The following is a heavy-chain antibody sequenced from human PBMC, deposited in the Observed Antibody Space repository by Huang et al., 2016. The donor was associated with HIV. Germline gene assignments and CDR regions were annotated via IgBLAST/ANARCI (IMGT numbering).Heavy chain of an antibody. CDR1: GGTFSSYA. J-gene: IGHJ4*02. CDR3: ARARGYYDSSVSYYFDY. CDR2: IIPIGGTA. Sequence: QVQLVQSGAEVKKPGSSVKVSCKASGGTFSSYAISWVRQAPGQGLGWMGGIIPIGGTANYAQKFQGRVTITADESTSTAYMELSSLRSEDTAVYYCARARGYYDSSVSYYFDYWGQGTLVTVSS. D-gene: IGHD3-22*01. V-gene: IGHV1-69*13.